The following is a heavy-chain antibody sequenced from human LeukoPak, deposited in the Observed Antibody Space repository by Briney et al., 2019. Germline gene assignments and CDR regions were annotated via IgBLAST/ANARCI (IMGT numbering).Heavy chain of an antibody. D-gene: IGHD3-10*01. J-gene: IGHJ4*02. Sequence: GGSLRLSCAASGFMFTDHALSWVRQAPGKGLEWVSSISGSGTTTYYAESVRGRFTISRDNSKNTVYLQMNSLRADDTALYYCARVLTLWFGALDYWGQGRMVSV. V-gene: IGHV3-23*01. CDR3: ARVLTLWFGALDY. CDR1: GFMFTDHA. CDR2: ISGSGTTT.